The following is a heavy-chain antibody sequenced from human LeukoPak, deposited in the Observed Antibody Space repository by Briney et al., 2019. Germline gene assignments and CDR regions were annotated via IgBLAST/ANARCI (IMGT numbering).Heavy chain of an antibody. V-gene: IGHV3-21*01. CDR3: ARDFTSRGYSYVWAFDI. D-gene: IGHD5-18*01. CDR1: GFTFSSYS. J-gene: IGHJ3*02. CDR2: ISSSSSYI. Sequence: GGSLRLSCAASGFTFSSYSMNWVRQAPGKGLEWVSSISSSSSYIYYADSVKGRFTISRDNAKNSPYLQMNSLRAEDTAVYYCARDFTSRGYSYVWAFDIWGQGTMVTVSS.